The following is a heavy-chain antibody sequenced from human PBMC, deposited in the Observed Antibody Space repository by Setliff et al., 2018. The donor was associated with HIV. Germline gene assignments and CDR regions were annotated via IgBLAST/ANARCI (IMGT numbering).Heavy chain of an antibody. J-gene: IGHJ3*01. D-gene: IGHD3-22*01. Sequence: SETLSLTCTVSGDSIGYYYWSWIRQPAGRGLEWMGRIHTSGSTNYNPSLTSRVTLSVDTSKNQFFLNLTSVTAADTAVYYCARARITMTGGRLEPYAFDRWGQGTKVTVSS. V-gene: IGHV4-4*07. CDR2: IHTSGST. CDR3: ARARITMTGGRLEPYAFDR. CDR1: GDSIGYYY.